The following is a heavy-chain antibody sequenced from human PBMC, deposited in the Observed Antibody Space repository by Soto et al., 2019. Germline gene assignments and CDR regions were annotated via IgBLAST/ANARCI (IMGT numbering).Heavy chain of an antibody. Sequence: VQLVESGGGLVQPGGSRRLSCVVSGINFDDFAMHWVRQVPGKGLEWVSGINWDSEDIGYADSVKGRFTISRDNAKNSLYRQMNSLKAEDTALYYCAKDTAPGFYDANGHLDSWGQGTPVTVSS. D-gene: IGHD2-8*01. CDR3: AKDTAPGFYDANGHLDS. CDR2: INWDSEDI. V-gene: IGHV3-9*01. J-gene: IGHJ4*02. CDR1: GINFDDFA.